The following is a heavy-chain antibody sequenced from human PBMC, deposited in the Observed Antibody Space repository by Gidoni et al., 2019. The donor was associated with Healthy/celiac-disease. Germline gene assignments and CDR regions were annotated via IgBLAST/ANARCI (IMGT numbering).Heavy chain of an antibody. Sequence: QVQLVESGGGVVQPGRSLRLSCAASGFTFSSYAMHWVRQAPGKGLEWVAVISYDGSNKYYADSVKGLFTISRDNSKNTLYLQMNSLRAEDTAVYYCARDHIAARTKNDAFDIWGQGTMVTVSS. CDR2: ISYDGSNK. V-gene: IGHV3-30-3*01. D-gene: IGHD6-6*01. CDR1: GFTFSSYA. CDR3: ARDHIAARTKNDAFDI. J-gene: IGHJ3*02.